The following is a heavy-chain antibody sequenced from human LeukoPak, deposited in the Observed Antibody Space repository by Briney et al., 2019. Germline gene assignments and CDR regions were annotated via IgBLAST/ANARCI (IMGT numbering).Heavy chain of an antibody. CDR3: ATGFVAAAGSKEYYFDY. Sequence: ASVNVSCKVSGYTLTELSMHWVRQAPGKGLEWLGGFDPEDGETIYAQKFQGRVTMTEDTSTDTAYMELSSLRSEDTAVYYCATGFVAAAGSKEYYFDYWGQGTLVTVSS. CDR1: GYTLTELS. J-gene: IGHJ4*02. D-gene: IGHD6-13*01. V-gene: IGHV1-24*01. CDR2: FDPEDGET.